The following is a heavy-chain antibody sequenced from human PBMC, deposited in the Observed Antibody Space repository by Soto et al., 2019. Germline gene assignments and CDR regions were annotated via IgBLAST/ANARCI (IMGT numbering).Heavy chain of an antibody. Sequence: GGSLRLSCAASGFTFSSYAMSWVRQAPGKGLEWVSAISGSGGSTYYADSVKGRFTISRDNSKNTLYLQMNSLRAEDTAVYYCAKLGKYSSSSRVHYYYYMDVWGKGTTVTVSS. CDR3: AKLGKYSSSSRVHYYYYMDV. J-gene: IGHJ6*03. V-gene: IGHV3-23*01. CDR2: ISGSGGST. D-gene: IGHD6-6*01. CDR1: GFTFSSYA.